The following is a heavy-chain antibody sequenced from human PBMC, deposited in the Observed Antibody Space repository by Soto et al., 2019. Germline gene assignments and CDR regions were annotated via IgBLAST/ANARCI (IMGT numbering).Heavy chain of an antibody. CDR3: ARVATRLQSMEVLEY. D-gene: IGHD2-21*02. Sequence: QVQLVESGGGVVRPGTSLRLSCKASGFIFRDYLIHWVRQAPGKGLEWLAVLSFDGTAEYYADSTRGRFTISRDIPKSTTYLVINNVRRDDTAMYYCARVATRLQSMEVLEYWGQGTLVTVPS. CDR1: GFIFRDYL. V-gene: IGHV3-30*03. CDR2: LSFDGTAE. J-gene: IGHJ4*02.